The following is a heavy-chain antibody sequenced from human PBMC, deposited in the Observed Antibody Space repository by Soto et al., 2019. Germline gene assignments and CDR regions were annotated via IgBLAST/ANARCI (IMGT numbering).Heavy chain of an antibody. Sequence: ASVKVSCKASGYTFTNFGISWVRQAPGQGLEWMGWISAYNGNTNYAQKFQGRVTMTTDTSTSTAYMEVRSLRFDDTAVYYCARGLAAAGTGGHWGQGTLVTVSS. V-gene: IGHV1-18*01. CDR3: ARGLAAAGTGGH. CDR2: ISAYNGNT. CDR1: GYTFTNFG. D-gene: IGHD6-13*01. J-gene: IGHJ4*02.